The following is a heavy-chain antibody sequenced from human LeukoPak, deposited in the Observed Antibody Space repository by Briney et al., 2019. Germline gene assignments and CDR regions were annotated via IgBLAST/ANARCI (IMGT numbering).Heavy chain of an antibody. Sequence: QPGRSLRLSCAASGFTFSSDGIRWVRQAPGKGLEWVAVISYDGSNKYYADSVKGRFTISRDNSKNTLYLQMNSLRAEDTAVYYCTKAMVATLVHLYYFDYWGQGTLVTVSS. J-gene: IGHJ4*02. CDR2: ISYDGSNK. CDR3: TKAMVATLVHLYYFDY. CDR1: GFTFSSDG. D-gene: IGHD5-12*01. V-gene: IGHV3-30*18.